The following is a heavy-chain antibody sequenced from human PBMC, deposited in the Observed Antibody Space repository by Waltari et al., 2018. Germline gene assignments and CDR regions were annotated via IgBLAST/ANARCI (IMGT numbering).Heavy chain of an antibody. D-gene: IGHD3-16*01. CDR2: IYYSGSP. CDR1: GGSISSHY. CDR3: ASSLGGGKYYFDY. J-gene: IGHJ4*02. V-gene: IGHV4-59*11. Sequence: QVQLQESGPGLVKPSETLSLTCTVSGGSISSHYWSWIRQPPGKGLEWIGYIYYSGSPNDNPSLKSRGTISVDTSKNQFSLKLSSVTAADTAVYYCASSLGGGKYYFDYWGQGTLVTVSS.